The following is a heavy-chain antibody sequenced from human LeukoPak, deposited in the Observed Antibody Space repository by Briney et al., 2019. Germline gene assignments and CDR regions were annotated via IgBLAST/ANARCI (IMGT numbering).Heavy chain of an antibody. J-gene: IGHJ3*02. D-gene: IGHD2-21*02. CDR1: GFSLSNFG. CDR3: AKDLRICAGDCRDAFDI. V-gene: IGHV3-23*01. CDR2: LSGSGGST. Sequence: GGSLRLSCAASGFSLSNFGMSWVRQAPGQVLEWVSGLSGSGGSTYYPDSVKGRFTISRDNSKNTLYLQMNSLRAEDTAVYYCAKDLRICAGDCRDAFDIWGQGTTVIVSP.